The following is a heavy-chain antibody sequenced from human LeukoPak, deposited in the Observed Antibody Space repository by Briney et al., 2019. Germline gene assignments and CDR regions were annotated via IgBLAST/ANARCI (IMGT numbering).Heavy chain of an antibody. J-gene: IGHJ4*02. V-gene: IGHV5-51*01. CDR2: IYPGDSDT. D-gene: IGHD1-26*01. CDR3: ARMGPKYSGNYYFDY. CDR1: GYSFTSYW. Sequence: GESLKISCKGSGYSFTSYWIGWVRQMPGKGLEWLGIIYPGDSDTRYSPSLQGQVTISADKSISTAYLQWSSLKASDTAMYYCARMGPKYSGNYYFDYRGQGTLVTVSS.